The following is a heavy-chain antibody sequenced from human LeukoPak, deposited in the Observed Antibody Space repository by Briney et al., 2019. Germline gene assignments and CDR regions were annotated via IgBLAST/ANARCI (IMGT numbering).Heavy chain of an antibody. J-gene: IGHJ4*02. CDR3: ARDTNNLAGFDY. CDR2: IYYSGST. CDR1: GGSISSYY. V-gene: IGHV4-59*12. D-gene: IGHD5-24*01. Sequence: SETLSLTCTVSGGSISSYYWSWIRQPPGKGLEWIGYIYYSGSTNYNPSLKSRVTISVDTSKNQFSLKLSSVTAADTAVYYCARDTNNLAGFDYWGQGTLVTVSS.